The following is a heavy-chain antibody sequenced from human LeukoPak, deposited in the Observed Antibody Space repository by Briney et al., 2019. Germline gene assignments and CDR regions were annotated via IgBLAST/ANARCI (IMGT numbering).Heavy chain of an antibody. CDR2: INPNSGGT. Sequence: APVKVSCKASGYTFTGYYMHWVRQAPGQGLEWMGWINPNSGGTNYAQKFQGWVTMTRDTSISTAYMELSRLRSEDTAVYYCATPKTAMVYWGQGTLVTVSS. V-gene: IGHV1-2*04. CDR1: GYTFTGYY. D-gene: IGHD5-18*01. J-gene: IGHJ4*02. CDR3: ATPKTAMVY.